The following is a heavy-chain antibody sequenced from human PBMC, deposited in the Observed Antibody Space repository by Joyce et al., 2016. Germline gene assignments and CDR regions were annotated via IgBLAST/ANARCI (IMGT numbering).Heavy chain of an antibody. J-gene: IGHJ3*02. Sequence: QVQLQESGPGLVKPSETLSLTCIVSGASINTYYWNWLRQPPGRGLEWIGYVHHTGRAKYNPSLMSRVTMSVDTSKSQVSLKLTAVTAADTAIYYCARWSEGLRAFEIWGQGTGVTVSS. CDR2: VHHTGRA. V-gene: IGHV4-59*01. CDR3: ARWSEGLRAFEI. CDR1: GASINTYY.